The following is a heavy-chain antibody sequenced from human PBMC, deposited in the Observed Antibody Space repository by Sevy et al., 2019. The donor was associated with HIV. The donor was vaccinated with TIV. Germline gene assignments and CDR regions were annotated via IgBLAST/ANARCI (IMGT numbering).Heavy chain of an antibody. CDR1: GGSISSGGYY. V-gene: IGHV4-31*03. CDR2: IYYSGST. D-gene: IGHD2-15*01. Sequence: SETLSLTCTVSGGSISSGGYYWSWIRQHPGKGLEWIGYIYYSGSTYYNPSLKSRVTISVDTSKNQFSLKLSSVTAAGTAVSYSAGDRGGGLSGGYYYYGMDVWGQGTTVTVSS. CDR3: AGDRGGGLSGGYYYYGMDV. J-gene: IGHJ6*02.